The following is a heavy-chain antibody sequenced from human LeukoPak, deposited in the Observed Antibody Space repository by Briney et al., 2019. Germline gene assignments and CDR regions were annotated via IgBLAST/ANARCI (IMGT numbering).Heavy chain of an antibody. V-gene: IGHV3-48*04. CDR1: RFSSSIYS. Sequence: QSGGSLRHSCAASRFSSSIYSMNWVRPAPGEGRGWVSYVSSSSSTIYYADSVKGRFSISRDNAKNTLYLQMNSLRVEDTAVYYCAKGVGAPAYYYYMDVWGKGTTVTVSS. CDR2: VSSSSSTI. J-gene: IGHJ6*03. CDR3: AKGVGAPAYYYYMDV. D-gene: IGHD1-26*01.